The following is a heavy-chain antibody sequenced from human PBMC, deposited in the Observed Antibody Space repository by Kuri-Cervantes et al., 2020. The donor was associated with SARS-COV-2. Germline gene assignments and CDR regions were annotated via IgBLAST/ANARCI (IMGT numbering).Heavy chain of an antibody. Sequence: GGSLRLSCAASGFTFSSYSMNWVRQAPGKGLEWVSSISSSSSYIYYADSVKGRFTISRDNAKNSLYLKMNSLRDEDTAVYYCARIKGSSAFDYWGQGTLVTVSS. CDR1: GFTFSSYS. CDR3: ARIKGSSAFDY. D-gene: IGHD6-19*01. CDR2: ISSSSSYI. V-gene: IGHV3-21*01. J-gene: IGHJ4*02.